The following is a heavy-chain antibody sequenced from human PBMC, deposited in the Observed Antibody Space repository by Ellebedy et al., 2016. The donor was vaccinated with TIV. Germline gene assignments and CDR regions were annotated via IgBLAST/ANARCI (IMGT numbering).Heavy chain of an antibody. Sequence: AASVKVSCKASGFTFTTSKVQWVRQARGQRLEGIGWIVLGSGNTNYAQEFQERVTITRDMSTNTAFMELISLRSEDTAIYYCATEKDDFWSGYRFEYWGKGTLVTVSS. CDR2: IVLGSGNT. CDR3: ATEKDDFWSGYRFEY. CDR1: GFTFTTSK. J-gene: IGHJ4*02. D-gene: IGHD3-3*01. V-gene: IGHV1-58*01.